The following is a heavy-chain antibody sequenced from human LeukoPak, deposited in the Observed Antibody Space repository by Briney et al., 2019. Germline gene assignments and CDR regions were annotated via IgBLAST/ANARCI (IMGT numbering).Heavy chain of an antibody. D-gene: IGHD3-10*01. Sequence: PSETLSLTCAVYGESFNGYYWGWIRQPPGKGLEWIGSIYYSGSTYYNPSLKSRVTISVDTSKNQFSLKLSSVTAADTAVYYCARLVRGVITHSIFWGQGTLVTVSS. CDR2: IYYSGST. CDR3: ARLVRGVITHSIF. CDR1: GESFNGYY. J-gene: IGHJ4*02. V-gene: IGHV4-39*01.